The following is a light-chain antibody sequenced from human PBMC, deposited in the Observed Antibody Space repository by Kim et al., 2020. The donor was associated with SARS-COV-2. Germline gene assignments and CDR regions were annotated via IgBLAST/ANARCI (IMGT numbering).Light chain of an antibody. CDR1: QSVRSGY. CDR3: QQYGGSPYT. CDR2: GAS. J-gene: IGKJ2*01. V-gene: IGKV3-20*01. Sequence: EIVLTQSPGTLSLSPGERATLSCRASQSVRSGYLAWYQQKPGLAPRLLIYGASSRATGIPDRFSGSGSGTDFTLTISRLEPEDFAVYYCQQYGGSPYTFGQGTKLEIK.